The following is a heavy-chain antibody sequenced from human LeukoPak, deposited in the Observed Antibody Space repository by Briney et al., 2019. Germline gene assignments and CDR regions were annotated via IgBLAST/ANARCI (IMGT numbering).Heavy chain of an antibody. J-gene: IGHJ4*02. CDR3: AKDPHTGYSFAY. CDR1: GFTFSNYS. V-gene: IGHV3-23*01. D-gene: IGHD5-18*01. Sequence: PGGSLRLSCAASGFTFSNYSMNWVRQAPGKGLEWVSSLSGSGGSTYYADSVKGRFTISRDNSKNTLYLQMNSLRVEDTAVYYCAKDPHTGYSFAYWGQGTLVTVSS. CDR2: LSGSGGST.